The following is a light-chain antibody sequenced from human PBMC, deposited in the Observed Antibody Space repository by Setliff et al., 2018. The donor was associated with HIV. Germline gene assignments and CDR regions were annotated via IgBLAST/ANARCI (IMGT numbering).Light chain of an antibody. V-gene: IGLV2-14*03. CDR3: TSYTINTLYV. Sequence: QSVLTQPASVSGSPGQAITISCTGTSDDIGRYYYVSWYQQLPGKAPKLIRYDVSHRPAGVSTRFSGSKSGDTASLTISGLQAEDEANYYCTSYTINTLYVFGSGTKVTVL. J-gene: IGLJ1*01. CDR1: SDDIGRYYY. CDR2: DVS.